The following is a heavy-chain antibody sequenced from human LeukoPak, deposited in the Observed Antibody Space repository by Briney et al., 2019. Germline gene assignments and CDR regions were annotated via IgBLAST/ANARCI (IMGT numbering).Heavy chain of an antibody. D-gene: IGHD1/OR15-1a*01. CDR1: GFTFSSYA. J-gene: IGHJ6*03. CDR2: ISSDGGST. V-gene: IGHV3-64*01. CDR3: AKSHQEQTYYYYYMDV. Sequence: GGSLRLSCAASGFTFSSYAMHWVRQAPGKGLEYVSAISSDGGSTYYANSVKGRFTISRDNSKNTLYLQMGSLRAEDMAVYYCAKSHQEQTYYYYYMDVWGKGTTVTVSS.